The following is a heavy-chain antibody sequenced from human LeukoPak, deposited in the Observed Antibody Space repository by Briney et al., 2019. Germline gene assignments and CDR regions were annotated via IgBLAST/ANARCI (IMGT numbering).Heavy chain of an antibody. CDR3: ARGNSYDSSGYYYEAYYLDY. CDR1: GDFISSGDSY. V-gene: IGHV4-31*03. J-gene: IGHJ4*02. D-gene: IGHD3-22*01. CDR2: IYYSGST. Sequence: SQTLSLTCTVSGDFISSGDSYWSWIRQHPGKGLEWIAYIYYSGSTYYNPSFRSRFTISLDTSKNQFTLKLSSVTAADTAVYYCARGNSYDSSGYYYEAYYLDYWGRGTQVTVSS.